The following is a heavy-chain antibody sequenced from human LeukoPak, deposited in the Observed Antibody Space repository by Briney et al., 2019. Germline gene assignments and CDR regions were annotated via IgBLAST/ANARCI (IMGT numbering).Heavy chain of an antibody. CDR2: IKQDGSEK. V-gene: IGHV3-7*01. J-gene: IGHJ4*02. CDR3: GSIGSSWYEDY. Sequence: QSGGSLRLSCAASGFTFSSYWMSWVRQAPGKGLEWVANIKQDGSEKYYVDSVKGRFTISRDNAKNSLYLQMNSLSAEDTAVYYCGSIGSSWYEDYCGQGTLVTVSS. D-gene: IGHD6-13*01. CDR1: GFTFSSYW.